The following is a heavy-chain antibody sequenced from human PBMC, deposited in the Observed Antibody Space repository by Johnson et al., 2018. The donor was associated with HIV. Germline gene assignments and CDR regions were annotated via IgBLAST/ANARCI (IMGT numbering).Heavy chain of an antibody. D-gene: IGHD6-19*01. J-gene: IGHJ3*02. CDR3: AKASSGWYTAFDI. CDR2: ISYDGSNK. CDR1: GFTFSTCP. V-gene: IGHV3-30*04. Sequence: QVQLVESGGGVVQPGRSLRLSCAASGFTFSTCPMHWVRQAPGQGLEWVAVISYDGSNKYYADSVQGRFTISRDNSKNTLYLQMNSLRAEDTAVYYCAKASSGWYTAFDIWGQGTMVTVSS.